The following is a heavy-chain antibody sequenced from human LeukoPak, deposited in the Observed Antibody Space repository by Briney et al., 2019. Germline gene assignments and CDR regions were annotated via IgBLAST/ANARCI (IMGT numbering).Heavy chain of an antibody. CDR1: GYTFSSYD. J-gene: IGHJ4*02. CDR2: MNPNSGNT. Sequence: ASVKVSCKASGYTFSSYDINWVRQATGQGLEWMGWMNPNSGNTAYAQKFQGRVTISRDTSISTAYMELRSLRSEDTAVYYCARLPKYSRPLDYWGQGTLVTVSS. CDR3: ARLPKYSRPLDY. V-gene: IGHV1-8*02. D-gene: IGHD6-6*01.